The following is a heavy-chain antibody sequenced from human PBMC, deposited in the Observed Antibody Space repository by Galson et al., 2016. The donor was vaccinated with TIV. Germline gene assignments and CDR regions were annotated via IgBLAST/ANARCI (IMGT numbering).Heavy chain of an antibody. D-gene: IGHD4-17*01. CDR3: AKIVYGSSALDV. Sequence: SVKVSCKASGYTFTGNYMHWVRQAPGQGLEWMGWINPKSGDTSYAQKFQDWVNMTRDMSISTVYMELSRLRSDDKAVYYCAKIVYGSSALDVWGQGTTVTVSS. CDR1: GYTFTGNY. CDR2: INPKSGDT. J-gene: IGHJ6*02. V-gene: IGHV1-2*04.